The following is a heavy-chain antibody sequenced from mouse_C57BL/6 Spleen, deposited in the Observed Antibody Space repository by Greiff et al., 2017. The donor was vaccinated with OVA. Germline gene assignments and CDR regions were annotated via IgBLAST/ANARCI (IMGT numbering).Heavy chain of an antibody. CDR1: GYTFTDYN. D-gene: IGHD2-4*01. Sequence: EVQLQQSGPELVKPGASVKIPCKASGYTFTDYNMDWVKQSHGKSLEWIGDINPNNGGTIYNQKFKGKATLTVEKSSSTAYMELRSLTSEDTAVYYCARWDYDGRHYYAMDYWGQGTSVTVSS. CDR2: INPNNGGT. CDR3: ARWDYDGRHYYAMDY. V-gene: IGHV1-18*01. J-gene: IGHJ4*01.